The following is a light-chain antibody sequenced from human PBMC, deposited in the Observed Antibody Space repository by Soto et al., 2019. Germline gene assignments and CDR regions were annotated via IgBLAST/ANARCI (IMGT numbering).Light chain of an antibody. Sequence: DIQLTQSPSFLSASVGHRVTITCRASQGISNYLAWYQQKPGKAPNLLIYASSTLKSGVPYSFIGSGSGTEFTLTISSLQPEDFATYYCQQLNNYPPAFGQGTRLDIK. V-gene: IGKV1-9*01. J-gene: IGKJ5*01. CDR2: ASS. CDR1: QGISNY. CDR3: QQLNNYPPA.